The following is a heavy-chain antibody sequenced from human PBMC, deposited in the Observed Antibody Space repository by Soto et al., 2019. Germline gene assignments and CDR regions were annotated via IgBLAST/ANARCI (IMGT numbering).Heavy chain of an antibody. D-gene: IGHD2-21*02. V-gene: IGHV4-59*08. CDR2: IYHSGST. J-gene: IGHJ4*02. CDR1: GVSISSYY. CDR3: ARRVVTASFFDS. Sequence: QVQLQESGPGLVKPSETLSLTCTVSGVSISSYYWGWLRRPPGKGLEWIGYIYHSGSTNYNSSLKSRVTISIDTSKSQFSLKLSSVTAADTAVYYCARRVVTASFFDSWGRGTLVTVSS.